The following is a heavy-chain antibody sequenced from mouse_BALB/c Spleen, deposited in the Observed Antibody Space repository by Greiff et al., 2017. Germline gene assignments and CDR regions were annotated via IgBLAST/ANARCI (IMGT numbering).Heavy chain of an antibody. D-gene: IGHD1-1*01. Sequence: VQLHQSGAELMKPGASVKISCKATGYTFSSYWIEWVKQRPGHGLEWIGEILPGSGSTNYNEKFKGKATFTADTSSNTAYMQLSSLTSEDSAVYYCARYYYYAYYFDYWGQGTTLTVSS. CDR1: GYTFSSYW. CDR3: ARYYYYAYYFDY. CDR2: ILPGSGST. J-gene: IGHJ2*01. V-gene: IGHV1-9*01.